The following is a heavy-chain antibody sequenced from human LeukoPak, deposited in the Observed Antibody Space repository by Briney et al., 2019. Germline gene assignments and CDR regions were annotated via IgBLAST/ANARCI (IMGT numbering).Heavy chain of an antibody. CDR1: GLTFNSYW. V-gene: IGHV3-7*01. CDR2: IKKDGSEK. CDR3: ARQETSSYNGAFDI. J-gene: IGHJ3*02. Sequence: GGSLRLSCAASGLTFNSYWMSWVRQAPGKGLEWVANIKKDGSEKYYVDSVKGRFTISRDNAKNSLYLQMNSLRADDTAVYYCARQETSSYNGAFDIWGQGTMVTVSS. D-gene: IGHD1-26*01.